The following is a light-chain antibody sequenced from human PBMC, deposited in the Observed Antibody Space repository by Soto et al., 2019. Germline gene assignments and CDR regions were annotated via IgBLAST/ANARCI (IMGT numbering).Light chain of an antibody. CDR1: QGLRRD. CDR3: QQLNSYPIT. Sequence: DIPLTQSPSFLSASVGDRVKTTCRASQGLRRDLAWYQQNPGKAPQLLTYAQSILQSGVPSRFRGSGPGTEFTLTISSLQPEEFATDYCQQLNSYPITFGQGTRLEIK. CDR2: AQS. J-gene: IGKJ5*01. V-gene: IGKV1-9*01.